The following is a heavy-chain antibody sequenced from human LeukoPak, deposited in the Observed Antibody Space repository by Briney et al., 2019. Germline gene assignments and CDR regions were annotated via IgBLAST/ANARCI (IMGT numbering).Heavy chain of an antibody. V-gene: IGHV4-34*01. Sequence: PSETLSLTCAVYGGSFSGYYWSWIRQPPGKGLEWIGEINHSGSTNYNPSLKSRVTISVDTSKNQFSLKLSSMTAADTAVYCCASLYSSGWFDFDYWGQGTLVTVSS. J-gene: IGHJ4*02. CDR2: INHSGST. CDR1: GGSFSGYY. CDR3: ASLYSSGWFDFDY. D-gene: IGHD6-19*01.